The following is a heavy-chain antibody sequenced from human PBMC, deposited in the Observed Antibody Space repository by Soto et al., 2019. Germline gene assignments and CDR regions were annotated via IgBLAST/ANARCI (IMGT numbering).Heavy chain of an antibody. D-gene: IGHD6-19*01. CDR3: AREHRSSGLSYYSYYGMAV. V-gene: IGHV1-69*08. CDR2: IIPILGIA. J-gene: IGHJ6*02. CDR1: GGTFSSYT. Sequence: QVQLVQSGAEVKKPGSSVKVSCKASGGTFSSYTISWVRQAPGQGLEWMGRIIPILGIANYAQKFQGRVTITADKSTRTAYMELRSLRSEDTAVYYCAREHRSSGLSYYSYYGMAVWGQGTTVTVSS.